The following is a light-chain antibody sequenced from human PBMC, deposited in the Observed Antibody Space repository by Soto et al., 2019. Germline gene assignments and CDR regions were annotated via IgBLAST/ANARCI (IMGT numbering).Light chain of an antibody. CDR1: QSVSSY. CDR2: DTS. CDR3: QQRRNWPLT. J-gene: IGKJ4*01. Sequence: VLRQSQATLSFSPRARATLSFGASQSVSSYLAWYQQKPGQAPRLLIYDTSNRATGIPARFSGSGSGTDFTLTISSLEPEDFAVYYCQQRRNWPLTFGGGTKVDIK. V-gene: IGKV3-11*01.